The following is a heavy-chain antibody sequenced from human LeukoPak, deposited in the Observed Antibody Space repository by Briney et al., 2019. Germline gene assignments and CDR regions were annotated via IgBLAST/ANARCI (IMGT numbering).Heavy chain of an antibody. CDR2: IKRKSDGGTT. V-gene: IGHV3-15*01. J-gene: IGHJ4*02. D-gene: IGHD3-10*01. CDR1: RFTLSNAW. Sequence: GGSLRLSCAASRFTLSNAWMNWVRQAPGKGLEWVGRIKRKSDGGTTDYAAPVKGRFTISRDESTNTLNLQMKSLKNEDTAVYYCTMGLWFGELYLDYWGQGTLVTVSS. CDR3: TMGLWFGELYLDY.